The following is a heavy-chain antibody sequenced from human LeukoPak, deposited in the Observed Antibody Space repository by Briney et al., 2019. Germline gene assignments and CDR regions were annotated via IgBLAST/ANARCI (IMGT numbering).Heavy chain of an antibody. J-gene: IGHJ4*02. Sequence: GATVKVPCKASGYTFTSYYMHWVRQARGQGLEWMVVITPNCGSTRCAQKLQGGVTITRDIYTNTVYMELSSLRSEDTAVYYCARHRDNYYDSSGFNYFDYWGQGTLVTVSS. D-gene: IGHD3-22*01. V-gene: IGHV1-46*01. CDR3: ARHRDNYYDSSGFNYFDY. CDR2: ITPNCGST. CDR1: GYTFTSYY.